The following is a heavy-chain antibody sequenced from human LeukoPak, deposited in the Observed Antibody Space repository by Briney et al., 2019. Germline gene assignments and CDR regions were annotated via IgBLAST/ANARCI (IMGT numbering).Heavy chain of an antibody. V-gene: IGHV7-4-1*02. CDR3: AREGTAMVTGFDAFDI. D-gene: IGHD5-18*01. J-gene: IGHJ3*02. Sequence: GASVKVSCKASGYTFTSYAMNWVRQAPGQGLEWMGWINTNTGNPTYAQGFTGRFVFSLDTSVSTAYLQISSLKAEDTAVYYCAREGTAMVTGFDAFDIWGQGTMVTVSS. CDR1: GYTFTSYA. CDR2: INTNTGNP.